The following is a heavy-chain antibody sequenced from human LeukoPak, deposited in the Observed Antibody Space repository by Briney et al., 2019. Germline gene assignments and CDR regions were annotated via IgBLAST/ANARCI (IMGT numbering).Heavy chain of an antibody. V-gene: IGHV4-4*07. CDR3: AGDGQRWLQLGHFDY. Sequence: SETLSLTCTVSGGSISSYYWSWIRQPAGKGLEWIGRSYTSGSTNYNPSLKSRVTMSVDTSKNQFSLKLSSVTAADTAVYYCAGDGQRWLQLGHFDYWGQGTLVTVSS. CDR1: GGSISSYY. CDR2: SYTSGST. D-gene: IGHD5-24*01. J-gene: IGHJ4*02.